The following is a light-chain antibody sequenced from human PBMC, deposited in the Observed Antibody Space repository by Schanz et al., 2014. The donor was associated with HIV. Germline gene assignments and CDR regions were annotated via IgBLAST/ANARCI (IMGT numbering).Light chain of an antibody. CDR1: QDIRND. CDR2: AAS. V-gene: IGKV1-6*01. Sequence: AIQMTQSPSSLSASVGDRVTITCRASQDIRNDLGWYQQKPGKAPKLLIYAASYLQSGVPSRFSGSGSGTDFTLTISSLQPDDFATYYCQQSNTFPYTFGQGTKLEIK. J-gene: IGKJ2*01. CDR3: QQSNTFPYT.